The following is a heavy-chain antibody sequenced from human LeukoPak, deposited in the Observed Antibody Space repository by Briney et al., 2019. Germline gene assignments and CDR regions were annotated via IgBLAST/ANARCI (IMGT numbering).Heavy chain of an antibody. V-gene: IGHV3-30*04. Sequence: GGPLRLSCAASGFTFSSYEMNWVRQAPGKGLEWVAVISYDGSNKYYADSVKGRFTISRDNSKNTLYLQMNSLRAEDTAVYYCARTNIVVVVAATSDYWGQGTLVTVSS. J-gene: IGHJ4*02. CDR1: GFTFSSYE. CDR3: ARTNIVVVVAATSDY. D-gene: IGHD2-15*01. CDR2: ISYDGSNK.